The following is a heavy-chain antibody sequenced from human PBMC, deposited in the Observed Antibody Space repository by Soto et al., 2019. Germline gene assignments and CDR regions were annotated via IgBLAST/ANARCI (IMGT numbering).Heavy chain of an antibody. CDR1: GFTFSSYV. CDR2: VSGGGDGT. D-gene: IGHD2-8*01. J-gene: IGHJ4*02. Sequence: EVQLLESGGGLLQPGGSLRLSCAASGFTFSSYVMNWVRQAPGEGLEWVSTVSGGGDGTYYEDSVKGRFTSSRDASKNTLYLQMNSLRADDTAVYFCARSVYCSTGKCSAVDYWGQGTRVTVSS. CDR3: ARSVYCSTGKCSAVDY. V-gene: IGHV3-23*01.